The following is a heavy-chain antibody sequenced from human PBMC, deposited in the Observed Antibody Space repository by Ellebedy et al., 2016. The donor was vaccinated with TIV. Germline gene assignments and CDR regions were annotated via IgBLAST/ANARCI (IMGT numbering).Heavy chain of an antibody. J-gene: IGHJ6*02. D-gene: IGHD2-2*01. CDR3: AREDIAVVGDALDV. Sequence: PGGSLRLSCVASGFTFSDYYMTWVRQAPGKGPEWVSYISGSGGAKDYADSVKGRFIISRDNAKNSLNLQMNSLRADDTAVYYCAREDIAVVGDALDVWGQGTTVTVSS. CDR2: ISGSGGAK. V-gene: IGHV3-11*04. CDR1: GFTFSDYY.